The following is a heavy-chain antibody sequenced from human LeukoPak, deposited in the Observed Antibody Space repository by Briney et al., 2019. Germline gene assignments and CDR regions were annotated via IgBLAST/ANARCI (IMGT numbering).Heavy chain of an antibody. Sequence: ASVKVSCKASGYTFTGYYMHWVRQAPGQGLEWMGWINPNSGGTNYAQNLQGRVTMTTDTSTSTAYMDLRSLRSDDTAVYYCARDYGDYSRTFDYWGQGTLVTVSS. J-gene: IGHJ4*02. CDR1: GYTFTGYY. V-gene: IGHV1-2*02. D-gene: IGHD4-17*01. CDR2: INPNSGGT. CDR3: ARDYGDYSRTFDY.